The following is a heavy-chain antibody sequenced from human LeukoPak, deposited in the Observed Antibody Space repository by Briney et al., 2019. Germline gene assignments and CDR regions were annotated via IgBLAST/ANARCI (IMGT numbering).Heavy chain of an antibody. CDR2: IRYDGSNK. Sequence: GGSLRLSCAASGFTFSSYGMHWVRQAPGKGLEWVAFIRYDGSNKYYADSVKGRFTVSRDNSKNTLYLQMKSLRAEDTAVYYCARVNYMDVWGKGTTVTVSS. CDR3: ARVNYMDV. V-gene: IGHV3-30*02. J-gene: IGHJ6*03. CDR1: GFTFSSYG.